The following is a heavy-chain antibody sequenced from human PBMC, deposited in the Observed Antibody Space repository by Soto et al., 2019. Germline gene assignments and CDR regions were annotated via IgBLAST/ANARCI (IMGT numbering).Heavy chain of an antibody. J-gene: IGHJ2*01. V-gene: IGHV3-21*06. CDR1: GFSFSTSG. Sequence: EAQLVESGGGLVEAGKSLRLSCAASGFSFSTSGMNWVRQAPGKGSEWVSAISSSSTYTYYAESLKGRFTISRDNAKDSLFLQMNSLRTEDTAVYYCARDLGGYSSRFDLWGRGTPVTVSS. CDR2: ISSSSTYT. CDR3: ARDLGGYSSRFDL. D-gene: IGHD5-18*01.